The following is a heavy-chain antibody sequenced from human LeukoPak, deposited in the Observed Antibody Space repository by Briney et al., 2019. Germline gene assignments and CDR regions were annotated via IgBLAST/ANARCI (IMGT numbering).Heavy chain of an antibody. CDR3: ASRMVTRDY. Sequence: GESLKISCKASRYSSASYWIAWVRQMPGKGLEWMGIIYPGDSDIIYSPSFQGQVTISADKSISTAYLQWSSLKASDTAMYYCASRMVTRDYWGQGTLVTVSS. V-gene: IGHV5-51*01. CDR1: RYSSASYW. CDR2: IYPGDSDI. J-gene: IGHJ4*02. D-gene: IGHD5-18*01.